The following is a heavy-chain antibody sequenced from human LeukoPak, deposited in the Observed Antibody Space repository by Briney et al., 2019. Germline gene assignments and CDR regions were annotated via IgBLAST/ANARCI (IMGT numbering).Heavy chain of an antibody. CDR2: IIPIFGTA. CDR1: GGTFSSYA. Sequence: SVKVSCKASGGTFSSYAISWVRQAPGQGLEWMGGIIPIFGTANYAQKFQGRVTITADKSTSTAYMELRSLRSDDTAVYYCARGIAELGNFDYWGQGTLVTVSS. D-gene: IGHD6-13*01. CDR3: ARGIAELGNFDY. J-gene: IGHJ4*02. V-gene: IGHV1-69*06.